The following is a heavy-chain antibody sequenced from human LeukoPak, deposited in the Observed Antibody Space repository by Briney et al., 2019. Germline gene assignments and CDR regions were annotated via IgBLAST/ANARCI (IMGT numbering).Heavy chain of an antibody. J-gene: IGHJ4*02. V-gene: IGHV1-18*01. CDR2: ISAYNGNT. CDR3: ARGLTTVVTEYFDY. Sequence: ASVKVSCKASGYTFTSYGISWVRQAPGQGLEWMGWISAYNGNTNYAQKFQGRVTMTRDTSTSAVYMELSSLRSEDTAVYYCARGLTTVVTEYFDYWGQGTLVTVSS. D-gene: IGHD4-23*01. CDR1: GYTFTSYG.